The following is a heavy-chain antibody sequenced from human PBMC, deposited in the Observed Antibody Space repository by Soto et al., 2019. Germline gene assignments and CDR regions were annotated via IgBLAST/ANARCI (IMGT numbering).Heavy chain of an antibody. D-gene: IGHD3-3*01. CDR3: ARDMNGNYDFWSGYFDY. CDR1: GFTFSSYS. Sequence: EVQLGESGGGLVKPGGSLRLSCAASGFTFSSYSMNWVRQAPGKGLEWVSFISSSSSNIYYADSVKGRFTISRDNAKNSLYLQINSLRAEDTAVYYCARDMNGNYDFWSGYFDYWGQGTLVTVSS. V-gene: IGHV3-21*01. CDR2: ISSSSSNI. J-gene: IGHJ4*02.